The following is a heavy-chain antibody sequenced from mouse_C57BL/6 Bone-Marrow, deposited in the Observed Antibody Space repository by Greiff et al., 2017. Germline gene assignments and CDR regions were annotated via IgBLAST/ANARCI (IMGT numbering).Heavy chain of an antibody. D-gene: IGHD1-1*01. Sequence: VKLQESGPGLVQPSQSLSITCTVSGFSLTSYGVHWVRQSPGKGLEWLGVIWSGGSTDYNAAFISRLSISKDNSKSQVFFKMNSLQDDDTAIYYCARMDYYGRGYFDYRGQGTTLTDSS. CDR1: GFSLTSYG. V-gene: IGHV2-2*01. J-gene: IGHJ2*01. CDR3: ARMDYYGRGYFDY. CDR2: IWSGGST.